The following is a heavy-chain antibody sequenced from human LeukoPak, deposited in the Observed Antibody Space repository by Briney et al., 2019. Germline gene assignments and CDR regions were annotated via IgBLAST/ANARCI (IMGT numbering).Heavy chain of an antibody. CDR2: IIPIFGTA. Sequence: ASVKVSCKASGGTFSSYAISWVRQASGQGLEWMGGIIPIFGTANYAQKFQGRVTITADESTSTAYMELSSLRSEDTAVYYCARVASSSPRYYYYYYYMDVWGKGTTVTVSS. J-gene: IGHJ6*03. CDR1: GGTFSSYA. CDR3: ARVASSSPRYYYYYYYMDV. D-gene: IGHD6-6*01. V-gene: IGHV1-69*01.